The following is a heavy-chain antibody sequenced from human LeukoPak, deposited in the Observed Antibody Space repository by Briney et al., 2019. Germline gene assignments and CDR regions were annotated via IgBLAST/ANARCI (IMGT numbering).Heavy chain of an antibody. CDR3: ARGKTYYEIANDAFDI. V-gene: IGHV3-7*05. CDR1: TFTFSSYW. D-gene: IGHD3-22*01. Sequence: SLTPASPVATFTFSSYWMSCVRQAAGKLLEWVAKIQQDGSEKYYVDSGKGRFTISRDNATNPLYLQTDRLLAADTCINDCARGKTYYEIANDAFDIWGQGTMVTVSS. CDR2: IQQDGSEK. J-gene: IGHJ3*02.